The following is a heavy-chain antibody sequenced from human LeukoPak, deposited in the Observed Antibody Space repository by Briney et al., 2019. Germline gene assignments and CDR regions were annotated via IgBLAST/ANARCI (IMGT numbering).Heavy chain of an antibody. CDR3: ARNYYDILTGYSN. V-gene: IGHV3-30-3*01. CDR2: ISYDGSNK. J-gene: IGHJ4*02. Sequence: PGGSLRLSCAASGFTFSSYAMHWVRQAPGKGLEWVAVISYDGSNKYYADSVKGRFTISRDNSKNTLYLQMNSLRAEDTAVYYCARNYYDILTGYSNWGQGTLVTVSS. CDR1: GFTFSSYA. D-gene: IGHD3-9*01.